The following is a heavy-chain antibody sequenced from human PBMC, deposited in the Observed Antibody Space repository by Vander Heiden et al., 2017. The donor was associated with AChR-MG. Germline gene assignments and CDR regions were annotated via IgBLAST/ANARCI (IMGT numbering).Heavy chain of an antibody. Sequence: EVQRLESGGGLVQPGGSLRLSCAASGFTFSSYAMSWVRQAPGKGLEWVSAISGSGGSTYYADSVKGRFTISRDNSKNTLYLQMNSRRAEDTAVYYCAKNRGYDFWSGMDVGGPGTTGTVS. J-gene: IGHJ6*02. CDR2: ISGSGGST. V-gene: IGHV3-23*01. CDR3: AKNRGYDFWSGMDV. CDR1: GFTFSSYA. D-gene: IGHD3-3*01.